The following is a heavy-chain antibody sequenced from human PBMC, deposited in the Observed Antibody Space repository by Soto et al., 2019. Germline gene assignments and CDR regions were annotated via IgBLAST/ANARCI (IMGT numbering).Heavy chain of an antibody. CDR2: ISSSSSHI. CDR1: GFTFSSNS. J-gene: IGHJ6*03. V-gene: IGHV3-21*01. CDR3: ARSGCSSTSCSFRRDYYYYYMDV. D-gene: IGHD2-2*01. Sequence: GGSLRLSCAASGFTFSSNSMNWVRQAPGKGLEWVSSISSSSSHIYYADSVKGRFTISRDNAKNSLYLQMNSLRAEDTAVYYCARSGCSSTSCSFRRDYYYYYMDVWGKGTTVTVSS.